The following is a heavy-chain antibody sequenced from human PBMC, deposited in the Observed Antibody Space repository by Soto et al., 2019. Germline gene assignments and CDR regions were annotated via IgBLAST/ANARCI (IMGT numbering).Heavy chain of an antibody. V-gene: IGHV4-34*01. CDR1: GGSFSGYY. CDR2: INHSGST. Sequence: QVQLQQWGAGLLKPSETLSLTCAVYGGSFSGYYWSWIRQPRGKGLEWIGEINHSGSTNYNPSLKSRVTISVDTSKNQFSLKLSSVTAADTAVYYCAREPTYYYDSSGYYYREYWYFDLWGRGTLVTVSS. J-gene: IGHJ2*01. D-gene: IGHD3-22*01. CDR3: AREPTYYYDSSGYYYREYWYFDL.